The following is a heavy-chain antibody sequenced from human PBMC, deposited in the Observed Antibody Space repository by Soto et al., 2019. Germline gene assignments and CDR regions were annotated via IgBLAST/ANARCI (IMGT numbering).Heavy chain of an antibody. CDR1: GYSFISHW. Sequence: GESLKISCKGSGYSFISHWIGWVRQMLGKGLEWMGIIYPGDSDTRYSPSFEGQVTITADKTTTTAYLQWSSLKASDTAMYYCTRSLPTPDFWGQGTLVTVSS. CDR2: IYPGDSDT. V-gene: IGHV5-51*01. J-gene: IGHJ4*02. CDR3: TRSLPTPDF.